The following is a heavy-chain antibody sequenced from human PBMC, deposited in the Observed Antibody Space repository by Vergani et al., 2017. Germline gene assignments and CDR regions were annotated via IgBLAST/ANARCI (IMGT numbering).Heavy chain of an antibody. CDR3: AKYLRDSTDGLPDS. J-gene: IGHJ4*02. Sequence: QVQLVESGGGVVQPGGSPRLSRASSGFTFSKFGMHLIRQAPGQGLEWLAYLGKDGINTRYRDAVKGRFTVSRDNSKDILYLQMDSLRSEDTALYYFAKYLRDSTDGLPDSWGPGTLVIVSS. CDR2: LGKDGINT. D-gene: IGHD2-21*02. CDR1: GFTFSKFG. V-gene: IGHV3-30*02.